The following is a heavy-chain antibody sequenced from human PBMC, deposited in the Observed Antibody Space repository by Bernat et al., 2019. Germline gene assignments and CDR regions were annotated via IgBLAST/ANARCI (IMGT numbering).Heavy chain of an antibody. J-gene: IGHJ4*02. D-gene: IGHD6-6*01. CDR1: GGTFSSYT. CDR3: ARDRRDSSSGEGY. V-gene: IGHV1-69*08. CDR2: IIPILGIA. Sequence: QVQLVQSGAEVKKPGSSVKVSCKASGGTFSSYTISWVRQAPGQGLEWMGRIIPILGIANYAQKFQGRVTITADKSTSTAYMELSSLRSDDTAVYYCARDRRDSSSGEGYWGQGTLVTVSS.